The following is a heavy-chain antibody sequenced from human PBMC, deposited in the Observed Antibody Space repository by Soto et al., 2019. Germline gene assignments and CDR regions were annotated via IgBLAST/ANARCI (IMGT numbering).Heavy chain of an antibody. J-gene: IGHJ4*02. CDR3: GQINRYNVAEY. D-gene: IGHD1-1*01. CDR1: GISFRSYA. V-gene: IGHV3-23*01. CDR2: ISVRGDTT. Sequence: EVHLLESGGGFVQPGGSLILSCAVSGISFRSYAMTWVRRAPGKGLEWVSGISVRGDTTYYADSVKDRFTISRDNSENTLYLQMNSLRAEDTAVYHYGQINRYNVAEYWGQGALVTVSS.